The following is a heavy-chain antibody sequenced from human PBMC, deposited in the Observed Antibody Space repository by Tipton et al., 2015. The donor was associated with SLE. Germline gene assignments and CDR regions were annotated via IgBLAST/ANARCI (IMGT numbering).Heavy chain of an antibody. V-gene: IGHV4-34*01. Sequence: TLSLTCAVYGGSFSGYYWSWIRQPPGKGLEWIGEINHSGSTNYNPSLKSRVTISVDTSKNQYSLNLSSVTAADTAVCYCARWNSRGGFDPWGQGTLVTVSS. D-gene: IGHD2/OR15-2a*01. CDR3: ARWNSRGGFDP. CDR2: INHSGST. J-gene: IGHJ5*02. CDR1: GGSFSGYY.